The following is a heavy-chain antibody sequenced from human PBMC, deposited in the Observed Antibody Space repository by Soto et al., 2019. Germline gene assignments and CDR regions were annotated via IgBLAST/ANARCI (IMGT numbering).Heavy chain of an antibody. D-gene: IGHD3-22*01. CDR3: ARDRYYYDSSGYYSNWFDP. CDR2: IYYSGST. J-gene: IGHJ5*02. V-gene: IGHV4-59*01. Sequence: PSETLSLTCTVSGGSISSYYWSWIRQPPGKXLEWIGYIYYSGSTNYNPSLKSRVTISVDTSKNQFSLKLSSVTAADTAVYYCARDRYYYDSSGYYSNWFDPWGQGTLVTVSS. CDR1: GGSISSYY.